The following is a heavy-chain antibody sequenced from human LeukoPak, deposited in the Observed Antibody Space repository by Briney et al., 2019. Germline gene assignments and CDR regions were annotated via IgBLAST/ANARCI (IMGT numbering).Heavy chain of an antibody. Sequence: GGSLRLSCAASGFTFSSYEMNWVRQAPGKGLEWVSYISSSGSTIYYADSVKGRFTISRDNAKNSLYLQMNGLRADDTAVYYCARGGWVTFDYWGQGTLVTVSS. J-gene: IGHJ4*02. V-gene: IGHV3-48*03. CDR3: ARGGWVTFDY. CDR2: ISSSGSTI. D-gene: IGHD4-23*01. CDR1: GFTFSSYE.